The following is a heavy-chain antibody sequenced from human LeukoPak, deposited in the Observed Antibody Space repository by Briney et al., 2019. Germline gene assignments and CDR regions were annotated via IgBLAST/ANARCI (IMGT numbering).Heavy chain of an antibody. CDR1: GGSISSYY. CDR2: IYYSGST. CDR3: ARRAVAEYDY. J-gene: IGHJ4*02. D-gene: IGHD6-19*01. V-gene: IGHV4-59*01. Sequence: MSSETLSLTCTVSGGSISSYYWSWIRQPPGKGLEWIGYIYYSGSTNYNPSLKSRVTISVDTSKNQFSLKLSSVTATDTAVYYCARRAVAEYDYWGQGTLVTVSS.